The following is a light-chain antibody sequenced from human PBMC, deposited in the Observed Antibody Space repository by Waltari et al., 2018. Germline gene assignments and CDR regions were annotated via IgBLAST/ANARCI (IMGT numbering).Light chain of an antibody. J-gene: IGKJ1*01. CDR1: QSISPW. V-gene: IGKV1-5*03. CDR2: KAS. CDR3: QQYHSYRT. Sequence: DIQMTQSPSTLSASVGDRLSITCRASQSISPWLAWYQQKPGKAPKLLIYKASTLESGVPSRFSGSGSGTEFTLTISSLQPDDCATYYCQQYHSYRTFGQGTKVEIK.